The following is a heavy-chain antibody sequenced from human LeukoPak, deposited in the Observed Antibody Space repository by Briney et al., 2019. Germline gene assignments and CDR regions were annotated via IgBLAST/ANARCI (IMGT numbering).Heavy chain of an antibody. CDR2: IYYSGNT. CDR3: ARESLTWLQSRTSWFDP. CDR1: GGSISSSTYF. Sequence: PSKTLSLTCTVSGGSISSSTYFWGWIRQPPGKGLEWIGTIYYSGNTYYNPSLKSRVTISVDTSKNQFSLRLSSVTAADTAVYYCARESLTWLQSRTSWFDPWGQGTLVTVSS. J-gene: IGHJ5*02. V-gene: IGHV4-39*07. D-gene: IGHD5-24*01.